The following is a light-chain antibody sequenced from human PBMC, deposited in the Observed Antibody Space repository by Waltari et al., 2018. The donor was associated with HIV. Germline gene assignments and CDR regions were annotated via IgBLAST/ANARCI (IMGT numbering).Light chain of an antibody. Sequence: EIVMTQSPPTLSVSPGERATLPCRASQSVSSNLAWYQQKPGQAPRLLIDGASTRATGIPARFSGSGSGTEFTLTISSLQSEDFAVYYCQQYNNWPPWTFGQGTKVEIK. CDR3: QQYNNWPPWT. CDR1: QSVSSN. V-gene: IGKV3-15*01. CDR2: GAS. J-gene: IGKJ1*01.